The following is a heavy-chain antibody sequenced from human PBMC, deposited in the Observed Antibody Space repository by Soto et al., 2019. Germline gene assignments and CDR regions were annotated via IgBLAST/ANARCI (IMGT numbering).Heavy chain of an antibody. CDR3: ARAEVVVVPAAMDYYYYGMDV. CDR1: GGSISSGGYY. J-gene: IGHJ6*02. Sequence: QVQLQESGPGLVKPSQTLSLTCTVSGGSISSGGYYWSWIRQHPGKGLEWIGYIYYSGSTYYNPSLKSRVTISVDTSKNQFSLKLSSVTAADTAVYYCARAEVVVVPAAMDYYYYGMDVWGQGTTVTVSS. CDR2: IYYSGST. D-gene: IGHD2-2*01. V-gene: IGHV4-31*03.